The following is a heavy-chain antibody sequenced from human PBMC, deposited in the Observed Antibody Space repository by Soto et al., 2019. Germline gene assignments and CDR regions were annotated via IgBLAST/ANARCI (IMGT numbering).Heavy chain of an antibody. V-gene: IGHV1-3*01. CDR2: INAGNGNT. J-gene: IGHJ4*02. CDR1: GYTFTSYA. Sequence: ALVKVSCKASGYTFTSYAMHWVRQAPGQRLEWMGWINAGNGNTKYSQKFQGRVTITRDTSASTAYMDLSSLRSEDTAVYYCARAVAVPADFDYWGQGTLVTVSS. D-gene: IGHD6-19*01. CDR3: ARAVAVPADFDY.